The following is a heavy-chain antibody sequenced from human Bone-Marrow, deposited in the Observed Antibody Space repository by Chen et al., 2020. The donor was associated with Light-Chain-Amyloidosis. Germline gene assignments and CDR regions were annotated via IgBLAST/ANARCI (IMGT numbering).Heavy chain of an antibody. CDR3: ARVRADGYNQGIDY. J-gene: IGHJ4*02. CDR1: GGSFSGYY. V-gene: IGHV4-34*01. CDR2: INHSGST. Sequence: QVQLQQWGAGLLKPSETLSLTCAVYGGSFSGYYWSWIRQPPEKGLEWIGEINHSGSTNYNPSLKSRVTISVDTSKNQFSLKLSSVTAADTAVYYCARVRADGYNQGIDYWGQGTLVTVSS. D-gene: IGHD5-12*01.